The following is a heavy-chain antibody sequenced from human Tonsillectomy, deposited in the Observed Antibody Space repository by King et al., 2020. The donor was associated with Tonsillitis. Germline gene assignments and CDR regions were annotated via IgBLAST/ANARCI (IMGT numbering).Heavy chain of an antibody. CDR3: ARVVEPYGAGGYFFGY. CDR1: GGTFSNYP. Sequence: VQLVQSGAEVKKPGSSVKVSCKASGGTFSNYPISWVRKAPGQGLEWMGGIIPMFSTPNYAQKFQGRVTITADESTNTANMELSSLRSDDTAVYYCARVVEPYGAGGYFFGYWGQGTLVTVSS. D-gene: IGHD3-10*01. V-gene: IGHV1-69*12. CDR2: IIPMFSTP. J-gene: IGHJ4*02.